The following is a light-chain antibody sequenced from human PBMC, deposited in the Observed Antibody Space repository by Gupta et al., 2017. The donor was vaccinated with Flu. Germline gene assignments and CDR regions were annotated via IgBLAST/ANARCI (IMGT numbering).Light chain of an antibody. Sequence: QSALTQPRSVSGSPGQSVTIACAGTSSDVGGYDYVSWYQHYPGEAPKLLIYDVTKRPAGVPDRFSGSKSGSTASLTISGLQAEEEADYYCCSYAGTYNWVFGGGTKLTVL. CDR1: SSDVGGYDY. CDR2: DVT. CDR3: CSYAGTYNWV. V-gene: IGLV2-11*01. J-gene: IGLJ3*02.